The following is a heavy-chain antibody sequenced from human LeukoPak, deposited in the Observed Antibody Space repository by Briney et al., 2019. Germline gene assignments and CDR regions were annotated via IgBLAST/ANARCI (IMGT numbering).Heavy chain of an antibody. Sequence: SETLSLTCTVSGGSISSGDYYWSWIRQPPGKGLEWIGYIYYSGSTYYNPSLKSRVTISVDTSKNQFSLKLSSVTAADTAVYYCAREGRYYYDSSGYYSRNLYYYYGMDVWGQGTTVTVSS. V-gene: IGHV4-30-4*01. CDR2: IYYSGST. D-gene: IGHD3-22*01. J-gene: IGHJ6*02. CDR1: GGSISSGDYY. CDR3: AREGRYYYDSSGYYSRNLYYYYGMDV.